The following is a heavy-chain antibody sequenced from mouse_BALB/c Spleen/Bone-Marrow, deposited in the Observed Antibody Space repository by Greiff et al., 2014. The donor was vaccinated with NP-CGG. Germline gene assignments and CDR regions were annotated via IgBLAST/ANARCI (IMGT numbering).Heavy chain of an antibody. CDR1: GYTFTDYA. Sequence: QVQLKGSGAGVVGPGGSVKISCKGSGYTFTDYAMHWGKQSHAKSLEWIGVISTYNGNTNYNQKFKGKATMTVDKSSSTAYMELARLTSEDSAIYYCARTRGVPYAMDYWGQGTSVTVSS. V-gene: IGHV1S137*01. J-gene: IGHJ4*01. CDR3: ARTRGVPYAMDY. CDR2: ISTYNGNT.